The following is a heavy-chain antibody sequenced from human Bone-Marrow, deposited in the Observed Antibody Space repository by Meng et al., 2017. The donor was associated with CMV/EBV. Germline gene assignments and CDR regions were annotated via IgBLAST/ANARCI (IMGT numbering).Heavy chain of an antibody. D-gene: IGHD4-23*01. CDR1: GGSFSGYY. CDR2: INHSGST. Sequence: SETLSLTCAVYGGSFSGYYWSWIRQPPGKGLEWIGEINHSGSTNYNPSLKSRVTISVDTSKNQFSLKLSPVTAADTAVYYCAREKGNYGGAYNWFDPWGQGTLVTVSS. J-gene: IGHJ5*02. CDR3: AREKGNYGGAYNWFDP. V-gene: IGHV4-34*01.